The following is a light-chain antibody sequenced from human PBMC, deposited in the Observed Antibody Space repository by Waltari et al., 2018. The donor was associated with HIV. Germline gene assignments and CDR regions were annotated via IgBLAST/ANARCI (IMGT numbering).Light chain of an antibody. CDR3: CAYAGPTGLSEV. J-gene: IGLJ2*01. Sequence: QSALTQPASVSGSPGQSITISCTGTSRALGAYNYVSLYQPPPGKAPKLIIYDVGTRPSGVSDRFSGSKSGNTASLTISGLQSEDEADYHCCAYAGPTGLSEVFGGGTKLTVL. CDR2: DVG. V-gene: IGLV2-23*02. CDR1: SRALGAYNY.